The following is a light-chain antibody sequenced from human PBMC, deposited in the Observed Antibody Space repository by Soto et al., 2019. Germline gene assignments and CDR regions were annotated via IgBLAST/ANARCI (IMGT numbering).Light chain of an antibody. V-gene: IGLV2-14*01. CDR3: TSYASGSSHVV. CDR2: DVN. J-gene: IGLJ2*01. CDR1: SSDIGGYDY. Sequence: QSALTQPASVSGSPGQSITLSCTGTSSDIGGYDYVSWYQRHPGKAPKLIIYDVNNRPSGVSNRFSGSKSGNTASLTISGLRAEDEADYYCTSYASGSSHVVFGGGTKLTVL.